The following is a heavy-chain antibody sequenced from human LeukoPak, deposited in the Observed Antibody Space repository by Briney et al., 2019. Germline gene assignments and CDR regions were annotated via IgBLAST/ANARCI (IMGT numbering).Heavy chain of an antibody. Sequence: SETLSLTCAVYGGSFSGYYWSWIGQPPGKGLEWIGEINHSGSTNYNPSLKSRVTISVDTSKNQFSLKLSSVTAADTAVYYCARGSSIFDYWGQGTLVTVSS. CDR1: GGSFSGYY. D-gene: IGHD3-3*01. J-gene: IGHJ4*02. CDR3: ARGSSIFDY. V-gene: IGHV4-34*01. CDR2: INHSGST.